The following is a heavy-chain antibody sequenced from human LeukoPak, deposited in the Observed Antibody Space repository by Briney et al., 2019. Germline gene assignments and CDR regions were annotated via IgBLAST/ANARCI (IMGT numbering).Heavy chain of an antibody. CDR2: ISGSSRYR. J-gene: IGHJ4*02. CDR3: AKDDY. V-gene: IGHV3-21*04. CDR1: GFTFSSYS. Sequence: GGSLRLSCAASGFTFSSYSMNWVRQAPGKGLEWVSVISGSSRYRYDADSVKGRFTISRDNSKNTLYLQMNSLRAEDTALYYCAKDDYWGQGTLVTVSS.